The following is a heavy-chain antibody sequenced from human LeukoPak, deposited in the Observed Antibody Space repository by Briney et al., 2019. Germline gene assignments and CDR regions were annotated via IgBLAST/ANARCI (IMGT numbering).Heavy chain of an antibody. Sequence: PGGSLRLSCAASGFTFSSYSMNWVRQAPGKGLEWLSYISSSSRTIYYADSVKGRFTISRDNAKNTLYLQMNSLRAEDTAVYYCAKVLYGSGSPPDYWGQGTLVTVSS. CDR2: ISSSSRTI. D-gene: IGHD3-10*01. J-gene: IGHJ4*01. CDR3: AKVLYGSGSPPDY. V-gene: IGHV3-48*01. CDR1: GFTFSSYS.